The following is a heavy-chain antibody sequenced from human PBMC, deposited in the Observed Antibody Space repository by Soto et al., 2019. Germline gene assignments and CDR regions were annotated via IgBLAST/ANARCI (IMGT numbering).Heavy chain of an antibody. V-gene: IGHV3-53*01. CDR3: AGAVAGPDRADY. CDR1: GFTVSNNY. J-gene: IGHJ4*02. D-gene: IGHD6-19*01. Sequence: EVQLVESGGGLIQPGGSLRLSCAVSGFTVSNNYMSWVRQAPGKGLEWVSVIYTGGTTYYADLVKGRFTISRDNSKNTLYLRMNGLRAEDTAVYYCAGAVAGPDRADYWGQGTLVTVS. CDR2: IYTGGTT.